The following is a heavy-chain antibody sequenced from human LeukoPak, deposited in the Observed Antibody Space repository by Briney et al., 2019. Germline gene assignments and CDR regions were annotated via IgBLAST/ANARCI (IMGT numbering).Heavy chain of an antibody. CDR2: IYYSGST. Sequence: SETLSLTCTVSGGSISSSSYYWGWIRQPPGKGREWIGSIYYSGSTYYNPSLKSRVTISVDTSKNQFSLKLSSVTAADTAVYYCARDRPTTVTNWFDPWGQGTLVTVSS. CDR1: GGSISSSSYY. D-gene: IGHD4-17*01. V-gene: IGHV4-39*07. CDR3: ARDRPTTVTNWFDP. J-gene: IGHJ5*02.